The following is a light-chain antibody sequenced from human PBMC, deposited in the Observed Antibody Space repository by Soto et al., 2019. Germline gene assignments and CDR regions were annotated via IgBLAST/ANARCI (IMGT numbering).Light chain of an antibody. CDR1: TSNIGRNS. CDR3: AAWDDSRRGLV. J-gene: IGLJ2*01. CDR2: RDD. V-gene: IGLV1-47*01. Sequence: QSVLTQSPSASGTPGQRVTISCSGSTSNIGRNSVTWYKQFPGTAPTLLMYRDDQRPSGLPDRFSGSKSGTSASLAISGLRSDDEADYYCAAWDDSRRGLVFGGGTKLTVL.